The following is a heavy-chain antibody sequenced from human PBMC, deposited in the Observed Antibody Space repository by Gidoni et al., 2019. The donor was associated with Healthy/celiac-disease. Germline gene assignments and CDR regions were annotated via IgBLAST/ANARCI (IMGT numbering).Heavy chain of an antibody. Sequence: EVQLVESGGGLVQPGGSLRLSCAASGLPFRSSWMHWVSQAPGKGLVWISRINRDGSRTSYADSVKGRFTISRDNAKNTLYLQMNSLRAEDTAVYYCARSYGDSEYFQHWGQGTLVTVSS. CDR3: ARSYGDSEYFQH. D-gene: IGHD4-17*01. CDR2: INRDGSRT. CDR1: GLPFRSSW. J-gene: IGHJ1*01. V-gene: IGHV3-74*01.